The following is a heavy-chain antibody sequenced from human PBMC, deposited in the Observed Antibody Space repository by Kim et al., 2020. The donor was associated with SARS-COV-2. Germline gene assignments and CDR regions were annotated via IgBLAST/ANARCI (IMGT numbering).Heavy chain of an antibody. Sequence: TSPPTLKRRVPISVETAKNQFSLKLSSVTAADTAVYYCARDRVQAGMDVWGQGTTVTVSS. D-gene: IGHD3-10*01. V-gene: IGHV4-59*01. J-gene: IGHJ6*02. CDR3: ARDRVQAGMDV.